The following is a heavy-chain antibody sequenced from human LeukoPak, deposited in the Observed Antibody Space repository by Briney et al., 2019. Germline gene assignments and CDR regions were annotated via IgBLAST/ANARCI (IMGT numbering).Heavy chain of an antibody. CDR3: TRVGPLPYCSSTSCYSTAKKRYYYGMDV. D-gene: IGHD2-2*01. CDR1: GFIFGDYA. V-gene: IGHV3-49*04. Sequence: GGSLRLSCTASGFIFGDYAMSWVRPAPGKGLEWVGFISSKANGGTTGYAASVKGRFSISRYDSKSIAYLQMNSLKTEGTAVYYCTRVGPLPYCSSTSCYSTAKKRYYYGMDVWGQGTTVTVSS. J-gene: IGHJ6*02. CDR2: ISSKANGGTT.